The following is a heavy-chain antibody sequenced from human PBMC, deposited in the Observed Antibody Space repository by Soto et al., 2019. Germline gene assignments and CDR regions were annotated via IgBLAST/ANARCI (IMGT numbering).Heavy chain of an antibody. J-gene: IGHJ6*02. CDR2: IYYSGST. V-gene: IGHV4-59*01. CDR3: ARSYGELVSNYYYYGMDV. CDR1: GGSISSYY. Sequence: PSETLSLTCTVSGGSISSYYWSWIRQPPGKGLEWIGCIYYSGSTNYNPSLKSRVTISVDTSKNQFSLKLSSVTAADTAVYYCARSYGELVSNYYYYGMDVWGQGTTVTVSS. D-gene: IGHD6-6*01.